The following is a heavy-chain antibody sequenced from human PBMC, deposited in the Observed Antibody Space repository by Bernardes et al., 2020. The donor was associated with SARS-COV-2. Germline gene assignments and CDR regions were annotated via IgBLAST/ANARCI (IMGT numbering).Heavy chain of an antibody. Sequence: GGSLRLSCAASGFSFSDYAMTWVRQAPGKGLQWVATISGSGVSTYYPDSVKGRFTISKDISKNTMYLHMNSLRPEDTARYFCALIAYGGDSGLTHWGQGTLVTVSS. D-gene: IGHD2-21*01. CDR1: GFSFSDYA. CDR2: ISGSGVST. CDR3: ALIAYGGDSGLTH. J-gene: IGHJ4*02. V-gene: IGHV3-23*01.